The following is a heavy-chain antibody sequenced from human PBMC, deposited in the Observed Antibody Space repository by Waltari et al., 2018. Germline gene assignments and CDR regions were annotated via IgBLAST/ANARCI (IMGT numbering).Heavy chain of an antibody. J-gene: IGHJ4*02. CDR2: IRDSGVVT. Sequence: EGHLLESGGGLVQPGGSLRLSCVASGFPFINYAMSWVRQAPGKGLEWVSGIRDSGVVTKYADSVKGRFTVSRDNSKNTLHLQLNSLRAEDTAVYYCARHLYSIDYLELDNWGQGTLVTVSS. CDR1: GFPFINYA. V-gene: IGHV3-23*01. D-gene: IGHD3-22*01. CDR3: ARHLYSIDYLELDN.